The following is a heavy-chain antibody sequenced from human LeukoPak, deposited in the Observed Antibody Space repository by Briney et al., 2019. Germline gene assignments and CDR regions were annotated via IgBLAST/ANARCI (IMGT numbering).Heavy chain of an antibody. Sequence: SETPSLTCTVSGGSISSGSYYWGWIRQPPGKGLEWIGSIYYSGSTYYNPSLKSRVTISVDTSKNQFSLKLSSVTAADTAVYYCASGIAVADGFDYWGQGTLVTVSS. CDR1: GGSISSGSYY. CDR2: IYYSGST. D-gene: IGHD6-19*01. J-gene: IGHJ4*02. V-gene: IGHV4-39*07. CDR3: ASGIAVADGFDY.